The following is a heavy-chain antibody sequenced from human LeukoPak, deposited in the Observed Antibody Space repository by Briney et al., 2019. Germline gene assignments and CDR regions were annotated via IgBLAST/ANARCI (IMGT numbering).Heavy chain of an antibody. CDR3: ARGPARRIKDRFDP. D-gene: IGHD3-10*01. CDR2: INHSGST. Sequence: SETLSLTCAVYGGSFSGYYWSWIRQPPGKGLEWIGEINHSGSTNCNPSLKSRVTISVDTSKNQFSLKLSSVTAADTAVYYCARGPARRIKDRFDPWGQGTLVTVSS. V-gene: IGHV4-34*01. J-gene: IGHJ5*02. CDR1: GGSFSGYY.